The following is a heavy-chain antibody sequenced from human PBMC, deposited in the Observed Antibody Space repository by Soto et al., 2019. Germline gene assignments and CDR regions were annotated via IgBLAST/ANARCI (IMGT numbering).Heavy chain of an antibody. V-gene: IGHV3-74*01. Sequence: GGSLRLSCAASGFTFRSHRIHWVRQAPGKGLEWVSRIDTDGGGTSYADSVKGRFTISTDNAENTVYLQMNGLRVEDTAVYYCATVFDVSGQGTLVIVSS. CDR3: ATVFDV. J-gene: IGHJ4*02. CDR1: GFTFRSHR. D-gene: IGHD4-17*01. CDR2: IDTDGGGT.